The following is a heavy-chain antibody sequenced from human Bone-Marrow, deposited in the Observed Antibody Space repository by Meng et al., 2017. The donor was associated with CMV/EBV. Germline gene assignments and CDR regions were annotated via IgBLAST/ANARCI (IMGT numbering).Heavy chain of an antibody. D-gene: IGHD3-3*01. CDR2: IIPILGIA. V-gene: IGHV1-69*02. Sequence: SVKVSCKASGGTFSSYTISWVRQAPGQGLEWMGRIIPILGIANYAQKFQGRVTITADKSTSTAYMELSSLRSEDTAVYYCASSVFWSGSPILWGQGTLVTVSS. CDR1: GGTFSSYT. CDR3: ASSVFWSGSPIL. J-gene: IGHJ4*02.